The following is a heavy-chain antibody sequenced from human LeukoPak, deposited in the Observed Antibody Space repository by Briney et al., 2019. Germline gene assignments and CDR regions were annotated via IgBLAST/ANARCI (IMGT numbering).Heavy chain of an antibody. CDR1: GFTFSSYA. Sequence: GGSLRLSCAASGFTFSSYAMHWVRQAPGKGLEWVAVISYDGSNKYYADSVKGRFTISRDNSKNTLYLQMNSLRAEDTAVYYCARDRRDYYDSSGYYGYWGQGTLVTVSP. CDR2: ISYDGSNK. J-gene: IGHJ4*02. CDR3: ARDRRDYYDSSGYYGY. V-gene: IGHV3-30-3*01. D-gene: IGHD3-22*01.